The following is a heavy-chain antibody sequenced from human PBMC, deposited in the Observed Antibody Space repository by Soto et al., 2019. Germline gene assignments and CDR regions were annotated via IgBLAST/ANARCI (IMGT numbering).Heavy chain of an antibody. CDR1: GGTFSSYA. V-gene: IGHV1-69*13. Sequence: SVKVSCKASGGTFSSYAISWVRQAPGQGLEWMGGIIPIFGTANYAQKFQGRVTITADESTSTAYMELSSLRSEDTAVYYCARDSYYGSGSYSYYGMDVWGQGTTVTVSS. CDR3: ARDSYYGSGSYSYYGMDV. J-gene: IGHJ6*02. CDR2: IIPIFGTA. D-gene: IGHD3-10*01.